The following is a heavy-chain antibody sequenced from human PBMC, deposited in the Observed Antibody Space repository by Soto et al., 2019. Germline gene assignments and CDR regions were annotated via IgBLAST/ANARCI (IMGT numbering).Heavy chain of an antibody. CDR3: ARGAKGQWLVDF. Sequence: EVQLVESGGGLVQPGGSLRLSCVASGFTFSNYWMHWVRQTPGEGLVWVSRLNSDGRNTDYADSVKGRFSISRDNAKNTVDLQMNSLRAHETALYYCARGAKGQWLVDFWGQGTLVTVSS. CDR2: LNSDGRNT. V-gene: IGHV3-74*01. J-gene: IGHJ4*02. CDR1: GFTFSNYW. D-gene: IGHD6-19*01.